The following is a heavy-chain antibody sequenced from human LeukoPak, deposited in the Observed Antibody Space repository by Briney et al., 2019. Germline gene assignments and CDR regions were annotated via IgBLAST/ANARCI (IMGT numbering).Heavy chain of an antibody. CDR2: ISYDGSNK. Sequence: GGSLRLSCAASRFTFSSYGMSWVRQAPGKGLEWVAVISYDGSNKYYADSVKGRFTISRDNSKNTLYLQMNSLRAEDTAVYYCAKELPIAAMVPGGSDYWGQGTLVTVSS. J-gene: IGHJ4*02. CDR1: RFTFSSYG. V-gene: IGHV3-30*18. CDR3: AKELPIAAMVPGGSDY. D-gene: IGHD3-10*01.